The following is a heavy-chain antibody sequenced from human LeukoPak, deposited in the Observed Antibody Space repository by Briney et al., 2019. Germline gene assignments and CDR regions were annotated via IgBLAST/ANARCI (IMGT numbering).Heavy chain of an antibody. D-gene: IGHD3-9*01. Sequence: SETLSLTCTVSGGSISSYYWSWIRQPPGRGLEWIGYIYYSGSTNYNPSPKSRVTISVDTSKNQFSLKLSSVTAADTAVYYCARGGHAFGDILTGLFVGANWFGPWGQGTLVTVSS. CDR1: GGSISSYY. V-gene: IGHV4-59*01. J-gene: IGHJ5*02. CDR3: ARGGHAFGDILTGLFVGANWFGP. CDR2: IYYSGST.